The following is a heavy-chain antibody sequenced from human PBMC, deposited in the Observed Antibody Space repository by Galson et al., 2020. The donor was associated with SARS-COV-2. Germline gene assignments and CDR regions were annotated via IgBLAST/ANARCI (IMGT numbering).Heavy chain of an antibody. J-gene: IGHJ5*02. Sequence: SGPTLVKPTQTLTLTCTFSGFSLSTSGMCVSWIRQPPGKALEWLARIDWDDDKYYSTSLKTRLTISKDTSKNQVVLTMTNMDPVDTATYYCARGRYSSGWFSGFWFDPWGQGTLVTVSS. CDR3: ARGRYSSGWFSGFWFDP. D-gene: IGHD6-19*01. V-gene: IGHV2-70*11. CDR1: GFSLSTSGMC. CDR2: IDWDDDK.